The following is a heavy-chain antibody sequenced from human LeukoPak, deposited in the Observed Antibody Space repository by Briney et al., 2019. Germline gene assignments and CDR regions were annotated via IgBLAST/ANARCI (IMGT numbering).Heavy chain of an antibody. J-gene: IGHJ4*02. CDR3: ARYSKGELRTLFDY. V-gene: IGHV4-59*01. D-gene: IGHD1-7*01. CDR1: GGSISSYY. CDR2: IYYSGST. Sequence: SETLSLTCTVSGGSISSYYWSWIRQPPGKGLEWIGYIYYSGSTNYNPSLKSRVTISVDTSKNQFSLKLSSVTAADTAVYYCARYSKGELRTLFDYWGQGTLVTVSS.